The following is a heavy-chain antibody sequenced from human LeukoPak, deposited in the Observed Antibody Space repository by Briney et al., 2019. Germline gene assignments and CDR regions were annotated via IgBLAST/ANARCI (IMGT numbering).Heavy chain of an antibody. Sequence: PGGSLRLSCSASGFTFSSYAMNWVRQAPGKGLEWVASINGISGIWYADSVKGRFTISRDNAKNSLYLQMNSLRDEDTAVYYCAREGAYYDILTGYSGIDYWGQGTLVTVSS. CDR3: AREGAYYDILTGYSGIDY. CDR2: INGISGI. J-gene: IGHJ4*02. V-gene: IGHV3-48*02. D-gene: IGHD3-9*01. CDR1: GFTFSSYA.